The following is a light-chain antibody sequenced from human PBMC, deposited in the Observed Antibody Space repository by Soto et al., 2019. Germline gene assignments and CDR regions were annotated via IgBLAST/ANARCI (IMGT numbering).Light chain of an antibody. CDR3: QSYDSSLSRV. CDR1: SSNIGAGYD. V-gene: IGLV1-40*01. Sequence: QSVLTQPPSVSGSPGQRVTISCTWSSSNIGAGYDVHWYQRLPGTAPKLLIYGNSNRPSGVPDRFSGSKSGTSASLAITGLQAEDEADYYCQSYDSSLSRVFGGGTKLTVL. CDR2: GNS. J-gene: IGLJ2*01.